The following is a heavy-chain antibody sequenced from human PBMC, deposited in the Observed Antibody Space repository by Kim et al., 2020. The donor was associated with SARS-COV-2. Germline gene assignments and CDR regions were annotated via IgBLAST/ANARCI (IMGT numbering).Heavy chain of an antibody. CDR1: GFTFSSYG. D-gene: IGHD6-13*01. V-gene: IGHV3-30*18. CDR2: ISYDGSNK. CDR3: AKAAAGPYNFDY. J-gene: IGHJ4*02. Sequence: GGSLRLSCAASGFTFSSYGMHWVRQAPGKGLEWVAVISYDGSNKYYADSVKGRFTISRDNSKNTLYLQMNSLRAEDTAVYYCAKAAAGPYNFDYWGQGTLVTVSS.